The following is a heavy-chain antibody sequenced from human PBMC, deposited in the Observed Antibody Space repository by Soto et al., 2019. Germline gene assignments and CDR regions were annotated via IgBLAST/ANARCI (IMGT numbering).Heavy chain of an antibody. V-gene: IGHV3-23*01. Sequence: GGSLRLSCAASGFTFNNSAMSWVRQAPGKGLEWVSTISGSGGSTYYADSVKGRFTISRDNSKNTLYLQMNSLRAEDTAVYYCAKLSGYYFSTLDYWGQGTLVTVSS. CDR3: AKLSGYYFSTLDY. D-gene: IGHD3-3*01. CDR2: ISGSGGST. CDR1: GFTFNNSA. J-gene: IGHJ4*02.